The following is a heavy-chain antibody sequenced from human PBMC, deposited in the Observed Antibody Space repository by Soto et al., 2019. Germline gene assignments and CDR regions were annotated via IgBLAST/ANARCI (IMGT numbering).Heavy chain of an antibody. Sequence: ASVKVSCKASGYTFTSYGISWVRQAPGQGLEWMGWISAYNGNTNYAQKLQGRVTMTTDTSTSTAYMELRSLRSDDTAVYYCARVFEDFGSGNRADYNGSAPGGKGSLVPVS. D-gene: IGHD3-3*01. J-gene: IGHJ5*02. CDR2: ISAYNGNT. V-gene: IGHV1-18*01. CDR1: GYTFTSYG. CDR3: ARVFEDFGSGNRADYNGSAP.